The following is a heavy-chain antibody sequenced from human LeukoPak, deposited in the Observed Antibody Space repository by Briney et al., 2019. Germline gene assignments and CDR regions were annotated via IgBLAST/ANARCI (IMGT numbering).Heavy chain of an antibody. CDR1: GGSISSSSYY. V-gene: IGHV4-39*07. D-gene: IGHD6-19*01. Sequence: SETLSLTCTVSGGSISSSSYYWGWIRQPPGKGLEWVGSIYYSGSTYYNPSLKSRVTISVDTSKDQFSLKLSSVTAADTAVYYCARDKRVAVAGTYIYYYYMDVWGNGTTVTISS. J-gene: IGHJ6*03. CDR2: IYYSGST. CDR3: ARDKRVAVAGTYIYYYYMDV.